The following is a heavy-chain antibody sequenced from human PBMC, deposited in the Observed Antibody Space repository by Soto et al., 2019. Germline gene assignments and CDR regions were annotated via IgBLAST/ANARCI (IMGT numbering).Heavy chain of an antibody. CDR1: GFTFSSYL. J-gene: IGHJ4*02. CDR3: ARRDYGDYPAPFDS. Sequence: HPGGSLRLSCAASGFTFSSYLMHWVRQAPGKGLVWVSRINSDGSSTSYADSVKGRFTISRDNAKNTLYLQMNSLRAEDTAVYYCARRDYGDYPAPFDSWGQGTLVTVXS. V-gene: IGHV3-74*01. CDR2: INSDGSST. D-gene: IGHD4-17*01.